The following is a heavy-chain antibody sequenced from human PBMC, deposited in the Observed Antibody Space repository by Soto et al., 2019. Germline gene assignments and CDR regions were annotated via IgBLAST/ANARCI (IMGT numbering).Heavy chain of an antibody. CDR2: ISAYNGNT. V-gene: IGHV1-18*04. J-gene: IGHJ6*02. CDR3: ARGLYGMDV. CDR1: VYRFTSYC. Sequence: SVTVSCKHCVYRFTSYCIIWVRPAAGQGLEWMGWISAYNGNTNYAQKLQGRVTMTTDTSTSTAYMELRSLRSGDTAVYYCARGLYGMDVWGQGTTVIVSS.